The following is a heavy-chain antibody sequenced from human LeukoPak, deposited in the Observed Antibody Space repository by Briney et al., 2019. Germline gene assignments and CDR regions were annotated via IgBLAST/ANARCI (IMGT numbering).Heavy chain of an antibody. Sequence: GGSLRLSCAASGFTFSSYAMSWVRQAPGKGLGWVSGINWNGGSTGYADSVKGRFTISRDNAKNSLYLQMNSLRAEDTALYHCARVKRIAAAGTDSYYYGMDVWGQGTTVTVSS. CDR2: INWNGGST. V-gene: IGHV3-20*01. D-gene: IGHD6-13*01. CDR3: ARVKRIAAAGTDSYYYGMDV. J-gene: IGHJ6*02. CDR1: GFTFSSYA.